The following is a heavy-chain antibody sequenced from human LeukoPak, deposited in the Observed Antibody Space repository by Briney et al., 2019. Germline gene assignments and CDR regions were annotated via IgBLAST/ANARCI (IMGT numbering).Heavy chain of an antibody. CDR3: ARDPVRGVVGTKGDAFDI. CDR2: IYYSGGT. Sequence: SETLSLTCTVSGGSISSSVHHWGWIRQPPGKGLEWIASIYYSGGTRYNPSLGRRVSISIDTSNNQFSLRLTSVTAADTAVYYCARDPVRGVVGTKGDAFDIWGQGTKVTVSS. D-gene: IGHD2-21*01. J-gene: IGHJ3*02. V-gene: IGHV4-39*07. CDR1: GGSISSSVHH.